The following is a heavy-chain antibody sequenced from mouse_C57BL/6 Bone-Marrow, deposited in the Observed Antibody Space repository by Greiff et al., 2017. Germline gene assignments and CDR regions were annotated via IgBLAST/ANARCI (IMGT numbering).Heavy chain of an antibody. CDR3: TTKLQDY. D-gene: IGHD1-1*01. CDR2: IDPENGDT. CDR1: GFNIKDDY. J-gene: IGHJ2*01. Sequence: EVQLQQSGAELVRPGASVKLSCTASGFNIKDDYMHWVKQRPEQGLEWIGWIDPENGDTEYASKFQGKATITADTSSNTAYLQLSSLTSEDTAVYYCTTKLQDYWGQGTTLTVSS. V-gene: IGHV14-4*01.